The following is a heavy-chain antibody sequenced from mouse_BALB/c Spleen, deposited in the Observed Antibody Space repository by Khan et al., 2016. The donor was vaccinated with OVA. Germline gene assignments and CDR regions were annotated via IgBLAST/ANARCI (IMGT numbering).Heavy chain of an antibody. CDR2: IYPGTDNT. CDR3: AREEALYYFDY. V-gene: IGHV1-76*01. J-gene: IGHJ2*01. CDR1: GYIFTSYW. Sequence: QVQLKQSGAELVRPGASEKLSCKTSGYIFTSYWIHWVKQRSGQGLEWIARIYPGTDNTYYNQKLKDKASLTADKSSSTAYLQLSSLKSEDSAVYFCAREEALYYFDYWGQGTTLTVSS. D-gene: IGHD1-1*01.